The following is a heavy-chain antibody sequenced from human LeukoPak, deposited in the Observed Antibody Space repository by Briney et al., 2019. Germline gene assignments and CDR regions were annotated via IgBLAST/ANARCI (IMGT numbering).Heavy chain of an antibody. CDR3: ARDHGVYYYYGMDV. CDR1: GFTFSSYG. D-gene: IGHD5-24*01. J-gene: IGHJ6*02. Sequence: PGGSLRLSCAASGFTFSSYGMHWVRQAPGKGLEWVAVIWYDGSNKYYADSVKGRFTISRDNSKNTLYLQMNSLRAEDTAVYYCARDHGVYYYYGMDVWGQGTTVTVSS. V-gene: IGHV3-33*01. CDR2: IWYDGSNK.